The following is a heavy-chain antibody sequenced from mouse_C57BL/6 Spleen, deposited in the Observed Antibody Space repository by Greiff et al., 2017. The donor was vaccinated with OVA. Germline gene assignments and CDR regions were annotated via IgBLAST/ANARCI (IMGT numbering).Heavy chain of an antibody. J-gene: IGHJ2*01. V-gene: IGHV5-9*01. CDR2: ISGGGGNT. D-gene: IGHD1-1*01. CDR3: ARLITTVHYFDY. Sequence: DVKLVESGGGLVKPGGSLKLSCAASGFTFSSYTMSWVRQTPEKRLEWVATISGGGGNTYYPDSVKGRFTISRDNAKNTLYLQMSSLRSEDTALYYCARLITTVHYFDYWGQGTTLTVSS. CDR1: GFTFSSYT.